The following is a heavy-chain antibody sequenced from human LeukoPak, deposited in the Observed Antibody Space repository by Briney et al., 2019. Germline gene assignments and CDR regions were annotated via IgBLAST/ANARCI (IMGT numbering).Heavy chain of an antibody. Sequence: GSLRLSCAGSGFTFSSYAMNWVRQPPGKGLEWIGNIFYSGSTYYSPSLKSRVTISLDTSRNQFSLKLNSVTAADTAVYYCAKSNGYGLVDIWGQGTMVTVSS. CDR3: AKSNGYGLVDI. V-gene: IGHV4-59*12. CDR1: GFTFSSYA. D-gene: IGHD3-10*01. J-gene: IGHJ3*02. CDR2: IFYSGST.